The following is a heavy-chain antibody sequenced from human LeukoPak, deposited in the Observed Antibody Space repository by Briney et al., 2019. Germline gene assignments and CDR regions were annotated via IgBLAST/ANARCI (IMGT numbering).Heavy chain of an antibody. J-gene: IGHJ4*02. CDR3: ARLHYDYVWGSYRQYYFDY. V-gene: IGHV4-59*08. CDR2: IYYSGST. CDR1: GGSISSYY. Sequence: PSETLSLTCTVSGGSISSYYWSWIRQPPGKGLGWIGYIYYSGSTNYNPSLKSRVTISVDTSKNQFSLKLSSVTAADTAVYYCARLHYDYVWGSYRQYYFDYWGQGTLVTVSS. D-gene: IGHD3-16*02.